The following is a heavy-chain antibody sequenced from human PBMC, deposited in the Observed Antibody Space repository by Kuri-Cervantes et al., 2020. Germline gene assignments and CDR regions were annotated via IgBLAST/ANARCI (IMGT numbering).Heavy chain of an antibody. D-gene: IGHD2-21*02. Sequence: GGSLRPSCTVSGGSIRSSSYYWGWIRQPPGKGLEWVANIKQDGSEKYYVDSVKGRFTISRDNAKNSLYLQMNSLRAEDTAVYYCARGDLVVTAIRGDYYYYGMDVWGQGTLVTVSS. CDR2: IKQDGSEK. J-gene: IGHJ6*02. CDR1: GGSIRSSSYY. CDR3: ARGDLVVTAIRGDYYYYGMDV. V-gene: IGHV3-7*03.